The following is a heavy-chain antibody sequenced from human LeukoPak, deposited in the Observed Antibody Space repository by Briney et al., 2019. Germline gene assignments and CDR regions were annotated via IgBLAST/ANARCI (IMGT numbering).Heavy chain of an antibody. V-gene: IGHV3-23*01. CDR3: ARDMPFGVY. Sequence: GGSLRLSCAASGFTFSSYTMSWVRQAPGKGLEWVSGISGSGDNTYYADSVKGRFTISRDNAKNSLYLQMNSLRAEDTAVYYCARDMPFGVYWGQGTLVTVSS. CDR1: GFTFSSYT. CDR2: ISGSGDNT. D-gene: IGHD3-16*01. J-gene: IGHJ4*02.